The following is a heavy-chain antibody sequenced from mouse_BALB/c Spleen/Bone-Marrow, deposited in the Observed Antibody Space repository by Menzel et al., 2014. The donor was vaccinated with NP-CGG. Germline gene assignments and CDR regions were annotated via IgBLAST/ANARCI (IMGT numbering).Heavy chain of an antibody. V-gene: IGHV5-17*02. D-gene: IGHD4-1*01. CDR1: GFTFSSFG. CDR3: ARGGNWDDFDV. Sequence: EVQVVESGGGLVQPGGSRKLSCAASGFTFSSFGMHWVRQAPEKGLEWVEYISSGSTAICYADTVKGRFTISRDNPKNTLFLQVTSLRSEDTAMYYCARGGNWDDFDVWGAGTTVTVSS. J-gene: IGHJ1*01. CDR2: ISSGSTAI.